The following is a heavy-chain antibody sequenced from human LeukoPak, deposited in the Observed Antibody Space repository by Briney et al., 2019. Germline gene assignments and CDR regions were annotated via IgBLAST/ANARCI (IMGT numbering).Heavy chain of an antibody. V-gene: IGHV5-51*01. CDR2: IYPGDSDT. Sequence: LGESLKISCKGSGYTFTTYWIGWVRQMPGKGLEWMVIIYPGDSDTRYSPSLQGQVTISADRSISTAYLQWSSLKASDTAMYYCARAERLIPNYYDSSGYYYALGYWGQGTLVTVSS. CDR1: GYTFTTYW. D-gene: IGHD3-22*01. J-gene: IGHJ4*02. CDR3: ARAERLIPNYYDSSGYYYALGY.